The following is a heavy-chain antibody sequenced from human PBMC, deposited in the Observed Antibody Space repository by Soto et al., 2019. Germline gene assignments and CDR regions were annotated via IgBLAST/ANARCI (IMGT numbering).Heavy chain of an antibody. CDR1: GGSFSGYY. J-gene: IGHJ4*02. CDR2: INHSGST. CDR3: ARTFLVLPYFDY. D-gene: IGHD2-15*01. Sequence: LSLTCAVYGGSFSGYYWSWIRQPPGKGLEWIGEINHSGSTNYNPSLKSRVTISVDTSKNQFSLKLSSVTAADTAVYYCARTFLVLPYFDYWGQGTLVTVSS. V-gene: IGHV4-34*01.